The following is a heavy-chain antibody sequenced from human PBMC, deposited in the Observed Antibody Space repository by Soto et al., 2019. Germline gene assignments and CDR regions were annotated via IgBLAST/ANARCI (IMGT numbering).Heavy chain of an antibody. CDR1: GGSISSNNW. J-gene: IGHJ6*02. D-gene: IGHD6-19*01. CDR3: ARRPSSGWYYYGMDV. CDR2: IYHSGST. Sequence: PSETLSLTCAVSGGSISSNNWWSWVRQPPGKGLEWIGEIYHSGSTNYNPSLKSRVTISVDKSKNQFSLKLSSVTAADTAVYYCARRPSSGWYYYGMDVWGQGTTVTVSS. V-gene: IGHV4-4*02.